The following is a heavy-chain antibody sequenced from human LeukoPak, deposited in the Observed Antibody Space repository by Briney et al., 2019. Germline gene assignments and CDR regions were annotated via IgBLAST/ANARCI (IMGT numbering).Heavy chain of an antibody. D-gene: IGHD4-17*01. J-gene: IGHJ4*02. Sequence: GGSLRLSCAASGFTFSSYEMNWVRQAPGKGLEWVSYISSSGSTIYYADSVKGRFTISRDNAKNSRYLQMNSLRAEDTAVYYCASYGDYAYNWGQGTLVTVSS. CDR3: ASYGDYAYN. V-gene: IGHV3-48*03. CDR1: GFTFSSYE. CDR2: ISSSGSTI.